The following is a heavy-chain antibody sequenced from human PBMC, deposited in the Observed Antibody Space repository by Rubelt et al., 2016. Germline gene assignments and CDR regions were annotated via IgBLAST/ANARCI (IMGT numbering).Heavy chain of an antibody. CDR2: MNPNSGNT. CDR3: ARLSITIVGVVVYYYGMDV. D-gene: IGHD3-3*01. Sequence: QVQLVQSGAEVKKPGASVKVSCKASGYTFTSYDINWVRQATGQGLEWMGWMNPNSGNTGYAQKFQGRGTMTRNTSISTAYMGLSSLGSEDTAVYYCARLSITIVGVVVYYYGMDVWGQGTTVTVSS. V-gene: IGHV1-8*01. J-gene: IGHJ6*02. CDR1: GYTFTSYD.